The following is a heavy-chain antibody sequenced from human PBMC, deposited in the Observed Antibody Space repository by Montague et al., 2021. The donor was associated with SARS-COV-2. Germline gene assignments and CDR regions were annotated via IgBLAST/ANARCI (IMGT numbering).Heavy chain of an antibody. CDR2: IYYSGST. CDR1: GGSISSSSYY. J-gene: IGHJ6*02. D-gene: IGHD3-9*01. Sequence: SETLSLTCTVSGGSISSSSYYWGWIRQPPGKGLEWIGSIYYSGSTYYNPSLKSRVTISVDTSKSQFSLKLSSVTAADTAVYYCARDGSLRFEILIGPRHYYYGMDVWAKGPRSPSP. V-gene: IGHV4-39*07. CDR3: ARDGSLRFEILIGPRHYYYGMDV.